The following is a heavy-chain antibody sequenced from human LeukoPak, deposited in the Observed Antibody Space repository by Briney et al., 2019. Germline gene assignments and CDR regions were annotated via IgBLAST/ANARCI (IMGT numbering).Heavy chain of an antibody. V-gene: IGHV3-30*18. D-gene: IGHD6-6*01. CDR2: ISYDGSNK. J-gene: IGHJ6*02. CDR1: GFTFRTYA. CDR3: AKNLIAARRPYYYYGMDV. Sequence: GGSPRLSCVVSGFTFRTYAMHWVRQAPGKGLEWVAVISYDGSNKYYADSVKGRFTITKDHSKNTLYLQMNSLRAEDTAVYYCAKNLIAARRPYYYYGMDVWGQGTTVTVSS.